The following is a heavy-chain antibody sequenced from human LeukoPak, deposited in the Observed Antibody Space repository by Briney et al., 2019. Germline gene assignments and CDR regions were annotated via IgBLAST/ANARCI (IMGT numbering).Heavy chain of an antibody. CDR2: ILYDGSKK. V-gene: IGHV3-30*18. CDR3: ANFDGSSQAFHI. J-gene: IGHJ3*02. CDR1: GFIFSNYG. D-gene: IGHD6-13*01. Sequence: QPGRSLRLSCAASGFIFSNYGMHWVRQAPGKGLEWVSSILYDGSKKYYADSVKGRFTMYRDNSNYTLYLQMNSLRPEDTAVYRCANFDGSSQAFHIWGQGTMVTVSS.